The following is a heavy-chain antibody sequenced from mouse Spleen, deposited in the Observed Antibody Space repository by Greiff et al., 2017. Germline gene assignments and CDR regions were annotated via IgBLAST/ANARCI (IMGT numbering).Heavy chain of an antibody. V-gene: IGHV2-6-7*01. J-gene: IGHJ3*01. CDR1: GFSLTGYG. CDR3: AREYGNYEAWFAY. CDR2: IWGDGST. Sequence: VKVVESGPGLVAPSQSLSITCTVSGFSLTGYGVNWVRQPPGKGLEWPGMIWGDGSTDYNSALKSRLSISKDNSKSQVFLKMNSLQTDDTARYYCAREYGNYEAWFAYWGQGTLVTVSA. D-gene: IGHD2-1*01.